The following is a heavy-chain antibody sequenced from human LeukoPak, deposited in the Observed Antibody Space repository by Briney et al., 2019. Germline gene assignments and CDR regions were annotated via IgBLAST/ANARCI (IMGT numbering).Heavy chain of an antibody. CDR1: GVTFSNDG. D-gene: IGHD2-2*01. J-gene: IGHJ4*02. CDR3: ATERACGSSSCVAYYFDS. CDR2: ISASGTYI. V-gene: IGHV3-21*01. Sequence: GGSLGLSCAASGVTFSNDGMDWVRQAPGQGLEWVSSISASGTYIWYADSVKGRFTISRDNAKSSLYLQMDSLRAEDTAVYYCATERACGSSSCVAYYFDSWGQGTLVTVSS.